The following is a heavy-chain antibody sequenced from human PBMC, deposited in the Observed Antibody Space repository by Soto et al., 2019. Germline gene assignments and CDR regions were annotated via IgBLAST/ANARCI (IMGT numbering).Heavy chain of an antibody. CDR1: RFTFSNYN. CDR3: ARAGLAPFDY. V-gene: IGHV3-48*02. Sequence: GGSLRLSWGASRFTFSNYNMKWVRHTPGTGLEWVSYITYISTTISYADSVNGRFTISRDNAKNSLYLQMNSLRDEDTAVYYCARAGLAPFDYWGQGSLVTVSS. CDR2: ITYISTTI. J-gene: IGHJ4*02. D-gene: IGHD6-19*01.